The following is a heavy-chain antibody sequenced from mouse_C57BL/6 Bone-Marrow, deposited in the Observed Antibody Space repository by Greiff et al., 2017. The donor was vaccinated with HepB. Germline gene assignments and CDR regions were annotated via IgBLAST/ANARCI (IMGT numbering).Heavy chain of an antibody. V-gene: IGHV5-9-1*02. CDR3: TRDRDYGSSLAY. D-gene: IGHD1-1*01. CDR2: ISSGGDYI. CDR1: GFTFSSYA. J-gene: IGHJ3*01. Sequence: EVKLVESGEGLVKPGGSLKLSCAASGFTFSSYAMSWVRQTPEKRLEWVAYISSGGDYIYYADTVKGRFTISRDNARNTLYLQMSSLKSEDTAMYYCTRDRDYGSSLAYWGQGTLVTVSA.